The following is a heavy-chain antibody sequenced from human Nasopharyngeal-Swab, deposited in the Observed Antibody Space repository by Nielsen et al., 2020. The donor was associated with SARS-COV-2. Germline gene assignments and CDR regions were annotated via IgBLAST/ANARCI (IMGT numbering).Heavy chain of an antibody. V-gene: IGHV3-74*03. J-gene: IGHJ4*02. CDR3: ARETSASGAYYFDF. D-gene: IGHD3-16*01. Sequence: GESLKISCAASGFSFSTYWMHWVHHTPGKGLVWVSRLKTDGSDTMYADSVKGRFTISRDNAKNTMYLQMNSLREEDTALYYCARETSASGAYYFDFWGRGTRVTVSS. CDR2: LKTDGSDT. CDR1: GFSFSTYW.